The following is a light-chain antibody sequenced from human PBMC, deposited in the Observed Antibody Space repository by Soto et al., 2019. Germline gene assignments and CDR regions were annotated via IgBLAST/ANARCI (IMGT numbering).Light chain of an antibody. CDR1: QSVSSN. V-gene: IGKV3-15*01. CDR2: GAS. CDR3: QQYNNWPLYT. Sequence: EIVMTQSPATLSVSPGERATLSCRASQSVSSNLAWYQQKPGQAPRLLIYGASTSATGIPARFSGSGSGTEFTLTISSLQSEDFAVYYCQQYNNWPLYTVGQGTKLEIK. J-gene: IGKJ2*01.